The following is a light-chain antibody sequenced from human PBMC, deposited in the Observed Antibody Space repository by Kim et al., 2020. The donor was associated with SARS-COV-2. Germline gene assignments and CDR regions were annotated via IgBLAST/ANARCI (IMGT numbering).Light chain of an antibody. CDR2: DAS. J-gene: IGKJ3*01. V-gene: IGKV3-11*01. CDR3: QQRSNWPPIT. CDR1: QSISSY. Sequence: PGERATLSCRASQSISSYLAWYQHKPGQAPRLLIYDASNRATGIPTRFSGSGSGTDFTLTISSLEPADFAVYYCQQRSNWPPITFGPGTKVD.